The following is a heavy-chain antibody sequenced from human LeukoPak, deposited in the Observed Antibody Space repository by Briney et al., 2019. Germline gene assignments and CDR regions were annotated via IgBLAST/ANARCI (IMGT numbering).Heavy chain of an antibody. Sequence: GGSLRLSCAASGFTFSSYWMHWVRQAPGKGLEWVSSISGSGNRTYYADSVKGRFSISRDNSKNTLFLQMNSLRAEDTAVYYCAKNLYCGGGSCYPSALGMDVWGQGTTVTVSS. J-gene: IGHJ6*02. D-gene: IGHD2-15*01. CDR3: AKNLYCGGGSCYPSALGMDV. V-gene: IGHV3-23*01. CDR2: ISGSGNRT. CDR1: GFTFSSYW.